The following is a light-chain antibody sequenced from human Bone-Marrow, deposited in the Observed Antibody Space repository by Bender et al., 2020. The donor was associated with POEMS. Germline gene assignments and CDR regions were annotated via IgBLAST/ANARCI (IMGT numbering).Light chain of an antibody. J-gene: IGLJ2*01. Sequence: QSALTQPASVSGSPGQSITISCTGTSSGVGSYNLVSWFQQHPNKAPKLMIYEVSKRPSGVSNRFSGSKSGNTASLTISGLQAGDEADYYCSSYDGTTLVLFGGGTKLTVL. V-gene: IGLV2-23*02. CDR3: SSYDGTTLVL. CDR1: SSGVGSYNL. CDR2: EVS.